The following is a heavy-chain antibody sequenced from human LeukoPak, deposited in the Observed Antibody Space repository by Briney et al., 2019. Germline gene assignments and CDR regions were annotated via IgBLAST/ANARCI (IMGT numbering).Heavy chain of an antibody. CDR1: GGSIGSYY. J-gene: IGHJ3*02. D-gene: IGHD4-17*01. CDR2: IYYTGST. CDR3: ARQDYGRAFDI. V-gene: IGHV4-59*08. Sequence: SETLSLTCTVSGGSIGSYYWSWIRRPPGKGLEWIGYIYYTGSTNYNPSLKSRVTISVDTSKNQFSLKLSSVTAADTAVYYCARQDYGRAFDIWGQGTMVTVSS.